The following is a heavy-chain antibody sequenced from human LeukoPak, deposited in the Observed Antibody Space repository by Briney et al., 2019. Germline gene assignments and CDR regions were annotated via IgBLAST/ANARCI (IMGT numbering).Heavy chain of an antibody. V-gene: IGHV3-7*01. J-gene: IGHJ5*02. CDR2: IKQDGSEK. CDR3: ARDLYYFDSSGYYASDL. D-gene: IGHD3-22*01. Sequence: GGSLRLSCAASGFTFSDYRMSWVRQAPGKGLEWVANIKQDGSEKHYVDSLRGRFTISRDNAKNSLDLQMNSLRAEDTAVYFCARDLYYFDSSGYYASDLWGQGTLVTVSS. CDR1: GFTFSDYR.